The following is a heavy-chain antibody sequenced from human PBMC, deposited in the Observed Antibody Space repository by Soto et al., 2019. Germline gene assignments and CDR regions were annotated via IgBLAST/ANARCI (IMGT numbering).Heavy chain of an antibody. CDR3: SKDRLAGNFDY. J-gene: IGHJ4*02. CDR1: GFTFNNYG. V-gene: IGHV3-23*01. Sequence: GGSLRLSCAASGFTFNNYGMNWVRQAPGKGLEWVATISNTGGSTYYADSVKGRFTISRDNSKNTLYLQMNSLRVEDTAVYYSSKDRLAGNFDYWGQGTQVTVSS. CDR2: ISNTGGST.